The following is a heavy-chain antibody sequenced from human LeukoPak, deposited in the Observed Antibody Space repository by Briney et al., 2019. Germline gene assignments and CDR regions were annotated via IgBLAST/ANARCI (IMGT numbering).Heavy chain of an antibody. CDR1: GGSISSYY. V-gene: IGHV4-59*08. J-gene: IGHJ3*02. CDR2: IYYSGST. D-gene: IGHD3-22*01. CDR3: ASTYDSSGYYSVADAFDI. Sequence: PSETLSLTCTVSGGSISSYYWSWIRQPPGKGLEWIGYIYYSGSTNYNPSLKSRVTISVDTSENQFSLKLSSVTAADTAVYYCASTYDSSGYYSVADAFDIWGQGTMVTVSS.